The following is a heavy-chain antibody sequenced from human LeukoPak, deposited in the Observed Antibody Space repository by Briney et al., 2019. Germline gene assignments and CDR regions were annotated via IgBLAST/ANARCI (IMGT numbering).Heavy chain of an antibody. J-gene: IGHJ4*02. CDR1: GDSVTSGSYY. V-gene: IGHV4-61*01. CDR2: IHYSRGT. D-gene: IGHD6-13*01. Sequence: RASETLSLTCTVSGDSVTSGSYYWSWIRQPPGKGLEWIGYIHYSRGTSYNPSLKSRVTMSVDTSKNQFSLKLSSVTAADTAVYYCASLYGSSWPPFDYWGQGTLVTVSS. CDR3: ASLYGSSWPPFDY.